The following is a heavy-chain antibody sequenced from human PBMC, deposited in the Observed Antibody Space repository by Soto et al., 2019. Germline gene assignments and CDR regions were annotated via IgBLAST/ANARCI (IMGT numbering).Heavy chain of an antibody. J-gene: IGHJ5*02. V-gene: IGHV4-39*01. CDR3: ARQRNEIVLMVYAISWFDP. CDR2: IYYSGST. D-gene: IGHD2-8*01. CDR1: GGSISSSSYY. Sequence: SETLSLTCTVSGGSISSSSYYWGWIRQPPGKGLEWIGSIYYSGSTYYNPSLKSRVTISVDTSKNQFSLKLSSVTAADTAVYYCARQRNEIVLMVYAISWFDPWGQGTLVTVSS.